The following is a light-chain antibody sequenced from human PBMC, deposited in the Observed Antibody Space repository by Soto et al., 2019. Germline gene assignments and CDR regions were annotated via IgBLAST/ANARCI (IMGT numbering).Light chain of an antibody. V-gene: IGKV1-33*01. CDR1: QGISNY. J-gene: IGKJ5*01. Sequence: DIQMTQSPSSLSASVRDRVTITCRASQGISNYLAWYQQKPGKAPKLLIYDASNLETGVPSRFSGSGSGTDFTFTISSLQPEDIATYYCQQYDNLPITFGQGTRLEIK. CDR3: QQYDNLPIT. CDR2: DAS.